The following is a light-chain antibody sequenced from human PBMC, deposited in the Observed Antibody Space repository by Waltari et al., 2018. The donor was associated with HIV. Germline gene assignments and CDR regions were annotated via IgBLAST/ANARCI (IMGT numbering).Light chain of an antibody. CDR3: QVWDSSTDLRV. J-gene: IGLJ2*01. CDR2: DDS. V-gene: IGLV3-21*02. Sequence: SYVLTQPPSVSAAPGHTARITRAGNHIGSKGAHWYQQRPSQAPVLVVYDDSDRPAGIPERFSGSSSWNTATLTISRVEAGDEADFYCQVWDSSTDLRVFGGGTKLTVL. CDR1: HIGSKG.